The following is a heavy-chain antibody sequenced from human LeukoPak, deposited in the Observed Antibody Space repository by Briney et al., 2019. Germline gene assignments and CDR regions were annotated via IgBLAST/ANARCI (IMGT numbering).Heavy chain of an antibody. V-gene: IGHV5-51*01. Sequence: GASLKISCKGSGYSFTSYWIGWVRQMPGKGLEWMGIIYPGDCDTRYSPSFQGQVTISADKSISTAYLQWSSLKASDTAMYYCARHSCSSTSCFTGFDPWGQGTLVTVSS. J-gene: IGHJ5*02. CDR1: GYSFTSYW. D-gene: IGHD2-2*01. CDR3: ARHSCSSTSCFTGFDP. CDR2: IYPGDCDT.